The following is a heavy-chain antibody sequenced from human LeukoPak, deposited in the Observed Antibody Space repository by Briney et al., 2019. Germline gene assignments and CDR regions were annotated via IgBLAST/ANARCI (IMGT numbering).Heavy chain of an antibody. CDR1: GFTFSDNY. Sequence: GGSLRLSCAASGFTFSDNYMSWIRQAPGKGLEWVSYISSSGSIYYADSVKGRFTISRDNAKNSLYLQMNSLRAEDTAVYYCARDPDGGVIRAFDIWGQGTMVTVSS. J-gene: IGHJ3*02. CDR3: ARDPDGGVIRAFDI. D-gene: IGHD3-16*01. V-gene: IGHV3-11*04. CDR2: ISSSGSI.